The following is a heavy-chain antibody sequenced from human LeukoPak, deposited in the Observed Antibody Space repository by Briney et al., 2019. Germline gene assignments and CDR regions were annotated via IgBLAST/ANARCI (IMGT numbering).Heavy chain of an antibody. V-gene: IGHV4-34*01. J-gene: IGHJ5*02. Sequence: SETLSLTCAVYGGSFSGYYWSWIRQPPGKGLGWIGEINHSGSTNYNPSLKSRVTISVDTSKNQFSLKLSFVTAADTAVYYCASKKRGYQLLFRFDPWGQGTLVTVSS. CDR2: INHSGST. D-gene: IGHD2-2*01. CDR3: ASKKRGYQLLFRFDP. CDR1: GGSFSGYY.